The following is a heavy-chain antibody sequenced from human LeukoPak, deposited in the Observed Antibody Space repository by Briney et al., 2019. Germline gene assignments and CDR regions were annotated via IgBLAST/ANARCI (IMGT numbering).Heavy chain of an antibody. CDR1: GYTLTELS. V-gene: IGHV1-24*01. CDR3: ASHYYDSSGYPEPYDY. Sequence: ASVKVSCKVSGYTLTELSMHWVRQAPGKGLEWMGGFDPEDGETIYAQKFQGRVTMTEDTSTDTAYMELSSLRSEDTAVYYCASHYYDSSGYPEPYDYWGQGTLVTVSS. D-gene: IGHD3-22*01. J-gene: IGHJ4*02. CDR2: FDPEDGET.